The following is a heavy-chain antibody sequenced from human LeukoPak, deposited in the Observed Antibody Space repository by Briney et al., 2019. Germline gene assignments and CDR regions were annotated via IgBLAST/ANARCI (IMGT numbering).Heavy chain of an antibody. V-gene: IGHV3-53*01. CDR1: GFSVSIKY. D-gene: IGHD6-19*01. J-gene: IGHJ5*02. CDR3: AKDGSWYSSSPNWFAP. CDR2: IYSGADT. Sequence: GGSLTLSCAASGFSVSIKYMNWVRQAPGKGLEWVSIIYSGADTNHAGSVKGRFTQSRDTSKNTLFLDMNNVRVEGTAVYYCAKDGSWYSSSPNWFAPWGQGTLVTVSP.